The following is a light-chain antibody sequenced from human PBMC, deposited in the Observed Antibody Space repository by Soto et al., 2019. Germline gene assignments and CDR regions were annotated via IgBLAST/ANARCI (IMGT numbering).Light chain of an antibody. CDR3: QQYNSYWT. J-gene: IGKJ1*01. Sequence: DIQMTQSPSTLSASVGDRVTITCRASQSISSWLAWYQQKPGKAPKLLIYKASSLESGVPSRFSGSGYGTEFTLTISRMQPDDFATYYCQQYNSYWTFGKGTKVEIK. CDR2: KAS. CDR1: QSISSW. V-gene: IGKV1-5*03.